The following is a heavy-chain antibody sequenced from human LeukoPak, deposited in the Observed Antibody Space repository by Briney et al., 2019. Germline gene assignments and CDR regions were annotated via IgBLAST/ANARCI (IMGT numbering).Heavy chain of an antibody. V-gene: IGHV1-24*01. CDR1: GYTLTELS. CDR2: FDPEDGET. CDR3: ATCRDLRWCDAFDI. D-gene: IGHD4-23*01. J-gene: IGHJ3*02. Sequence: ASVKVSCKVSGYTLTELSMHWVRQPPGKGLEWVGGFDPEDGETIYAQKFQGRVTMTEDTSTDTPYMELSSMRSEDTAVYYCATCRDLRWCDAFDIWGQGTMVTVSS.